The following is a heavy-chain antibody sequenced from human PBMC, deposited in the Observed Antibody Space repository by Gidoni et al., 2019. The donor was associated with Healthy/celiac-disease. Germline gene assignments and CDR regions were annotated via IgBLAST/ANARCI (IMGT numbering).Heavy chain of an antibody. J-gene: IGHJ6*02. V-gene: IGHV3-30*18. D-gene: IGHD1-7*01. Sequence: CPASGFTFSSYGMHWVRQAPGKGLEWVAVISYDGSNKYYADSVKGRFTISRDNSKNTLYLQMNSLRAEDTAVYYCAKVDWNYDPNYYYYGMDVWGQGTTVTVSS. CDR2: ISYDGSNK. CDR3: AKVDWNYDPNYYYYGMDV. CDR1: GFTFSSYG.